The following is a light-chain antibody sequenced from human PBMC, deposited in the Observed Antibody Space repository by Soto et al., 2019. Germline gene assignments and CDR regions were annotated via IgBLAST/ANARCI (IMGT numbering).Light chain of an antibody. CDR3: CSYAGTYWV. CDR2: DVS. J-gene: IGLJ3*02. V-gene: IGLV2-11*01. Sequence: QSALTQPRSVSGSPGQSVTISCTGTSNDVGGYNYVSWFQQHPGKVPKLMVYDVSYRPSGVSDRFSGSKSGNTASLTISGLHAADEGDYYCCSYAGTYWVFGGGTKLTVL. CDR1: SNDVGGYNY.